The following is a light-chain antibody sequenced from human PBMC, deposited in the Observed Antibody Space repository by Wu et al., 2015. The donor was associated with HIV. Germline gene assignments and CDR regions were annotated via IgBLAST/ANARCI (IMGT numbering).Light chain of an antibody. CDR2: GAS. J-gene: IGKJ4*01. V-gene: IGKV3-20*01. CDR1: QSVSSTY. CDR3: QQXGDSPQLT. Sequence: EIVLTQSPGTLSLSPGERATLSCRASQSVSSTYLAWYQQKPGQAPRLLIYGASTRATGIPDRFSGSGSGTDFTLTISRLEPEDFAVYYCQQXGDSPQLTFGGGPRWISN.